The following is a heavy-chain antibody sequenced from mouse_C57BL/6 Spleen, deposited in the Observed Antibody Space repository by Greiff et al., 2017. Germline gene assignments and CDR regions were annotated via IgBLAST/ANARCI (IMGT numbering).Heavy chain of an antibody. CDR2: ISYDGSN. Sequence: EVKLMESGPGLVKPSQSLSLTCSVTGYSITSGYYWNWIRQFPGNKLEWMGYISYDGSNNYNPSLKNRISITRDTTKNQFFLKLNSVTTEDTATYYCARESYSNAFDYWGQGTTLTVSS. V-gene: IGHV3-6*01. CDR3: ARESYSNAFDY. D-gene: IGHD2-5*01. CDR1: GYSITSGYY. J-gene: IGHJ2*01.